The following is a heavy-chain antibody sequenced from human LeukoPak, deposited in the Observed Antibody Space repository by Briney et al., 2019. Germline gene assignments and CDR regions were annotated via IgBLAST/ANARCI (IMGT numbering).Heavy chain of an antibody. D-gene: IGHD6-19*01. J-gene: IGHJ3*02. CDR1: GGSISSSSYY. CDR3: PRDGQWLHAFDI. Sequence: PSETLSLTCTVSGGSISSSSYYWGWIRQPPGKGLEWIGSIYYSGSTYYNPSLKSRVTISVDTSKNQFSLKLSSVTAADTAVYYCPRDGQWLHAFDIWGQGTMVTVSS. CDR2: IYYSGST. V-gene: IGHV4-39*07.